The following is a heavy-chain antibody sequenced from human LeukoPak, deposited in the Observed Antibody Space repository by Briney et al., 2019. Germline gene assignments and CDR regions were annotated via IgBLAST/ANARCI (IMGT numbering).Heavy chain of an antibody. CDR3: ARAGDVYYFDY. V-gene: IGHV1-2*02. CDR2: INPNSGGT. Sequence: ASVTVSCKASGYTFTGYYLHWVRQAPGQGLEWMGWINPNSGGTNYAQKFQGRITMTRDTSISTAYMELSRLTSDDTSVYYCARAGDVYYFDYWGQGTLVTVSS. J-gene: IGHJ4*02. D-gene: IGHD3-10*02. CDR1: GYTFTGYY.